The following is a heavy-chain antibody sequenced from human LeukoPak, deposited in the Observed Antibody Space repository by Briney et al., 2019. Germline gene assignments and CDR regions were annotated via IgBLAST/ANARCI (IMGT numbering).Heavy chain of an antibody. CDR2: IRSKAYGGTT. CDR1: GFTVSSNY. J-gene: IGHJ4*02. CDR3: TRDAEDYGDYFGY. D-gene: IGHD4-17*01. Sequence: PGGSLRLSCAASGFTVSSNYMSWVRQAPGKGLEWVGFIRSKAYGGTTEYAASVKGRFTISRDDSKSIAYLQMNSLKTEDTAVYYCTRDAEDYGDYFGYWGQGTLVTVSS. V-gene: IGHV3-49*04.